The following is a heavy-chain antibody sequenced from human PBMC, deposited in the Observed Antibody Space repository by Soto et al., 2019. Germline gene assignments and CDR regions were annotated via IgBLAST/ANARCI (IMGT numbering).Heavy chain of an antibody. J-gene: IGHJ4*02. V-gene: IGHV3-30*18. CDR3: AKDMVRGVYYFDY. Sequence: GGSLRLSCAASGFTFSSYGMHWVRQAPGKGLEWVAVISYDGSNKYYADSVKGRFTISRDNSKNTLYLQMNSLRAEDTAVYYCAKDMVRGVYYFDYWGQGTLVTVSS. CDR2: ISYDGSNK. D-gene: IGHD3-10*01. CDR1: GFTFSSYG.